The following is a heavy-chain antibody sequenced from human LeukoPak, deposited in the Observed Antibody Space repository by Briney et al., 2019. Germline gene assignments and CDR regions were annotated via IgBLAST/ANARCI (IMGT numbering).Heavy chain of an antibody. D-gene: IGHD3-22*01. Sequence: SETLSLTCAVYGGSFSGYYWSWIRQPPGKGLEWIGEINHSGSTNYNPSLKSRVTISVDTSKNQFSLKLSSVTAADTAVYYCASGPDYYDGSGYYLLESPPIDYWGQGTLVTVSS. CDR1: GGSFSGYY. CDR2: INHSGST. J-gene: IGHJ4*02. V-gene: IGHV4-34*01. CDR3: ASGPDYYDGSGYYLLESPPIDY.